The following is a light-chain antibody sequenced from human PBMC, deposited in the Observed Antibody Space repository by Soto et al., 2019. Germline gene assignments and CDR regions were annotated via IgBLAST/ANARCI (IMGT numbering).Light chain of an antibody. CDR1: SSDVGSYNL. J-gene: IGLJ1*01. CDR3: CSYAGGSTYV. V-gene: IGLV2-23*01. CDR2: EGS. Sequence: QSALTQPASVSGSPGQSITISCTGTSSDVGSYNLVSWYQQHPGKAPKLIIYEGSKRPSGVSNRFSGSKSGNTASLTISGLQAEDEADFYCCSYAGGSTYVFGSGTKLTVL.